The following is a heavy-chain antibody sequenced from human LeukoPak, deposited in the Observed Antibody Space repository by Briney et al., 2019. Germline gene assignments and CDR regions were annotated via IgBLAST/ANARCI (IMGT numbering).Heavy chain of an antibody. CDR1: GYTFTGYY. CDR3: ARDPSSSAGNWFDP. V-gene: IGHV1-2*02. D-gene: IGHD6-6*01. J-gene: IGHJ5*02. Sequence: GASVKVSCKASGYTFTGYYMHWVRQAPGQGLEWMGWINPNSGGTNYAQKFQGRVTMTRDTSISTAYMEQSRLRSDDTAVYYCARDPSSSAGNWFDPWGQGTLVTVSS. CDR2: INPNSGGT.